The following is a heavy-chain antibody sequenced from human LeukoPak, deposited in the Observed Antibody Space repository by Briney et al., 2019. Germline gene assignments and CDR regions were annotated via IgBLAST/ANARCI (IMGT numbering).Heavy chain of an antibody. Sequence: GGSLRLSCAASGSTFSSYAMHWVRQAPGKGLEWVAVISYDGSNKYYADSVKGRFTISRDNSKNTLYLQMNSLRAEDTAVYYCARSWYFDYWGQGTLVTVSS. CDR1: GSTFSSYA. CDR2: ISYDGSNK. CDR3: ARSWYFDY. J-gene: IGHJ4*02. V-gene: IGHV3-30-3*01.